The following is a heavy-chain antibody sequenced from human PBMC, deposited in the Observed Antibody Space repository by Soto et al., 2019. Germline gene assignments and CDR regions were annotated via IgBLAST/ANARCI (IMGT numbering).Heavy chain of an antibody. V-gene: IGHV3-33*08. J-gene: IGHJ4*02. CDR1: GFTFSNAW. D-gene: IGHD5-12*01. CDR2: IWYDGSNK. Sequence: VQLVESGGGLVKPGGSLRLSCAASGFTFSNAWMNWVRQAPGKGLEWVAVIWYDGSNKYYADSVKGRFTISRDNSKNTLYLQMNSLRAEDTAVYYCARDGWATMPDYWGQGTLVTVSS. CDR3: ARDGWATMPDY.